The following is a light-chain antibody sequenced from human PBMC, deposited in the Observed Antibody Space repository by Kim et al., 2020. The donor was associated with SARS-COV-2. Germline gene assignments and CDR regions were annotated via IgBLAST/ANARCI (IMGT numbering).Light chain of an antibody. V-gene: IGLV3-21*04. Sequence: SYELTQPPSVSVAPGKTARITCGGDNIGSKTVQWYQHKPGQAPMVVIYYDSDRPSGIPERFSGSNSGNTATLTVSRVEAGAEADYYCQVWDSSSYHRVFG. J-gene: IGLJ2*01. CDR1: NIGSKT. CDR2: YDS. CDR3: QVWDSSSYHRV.